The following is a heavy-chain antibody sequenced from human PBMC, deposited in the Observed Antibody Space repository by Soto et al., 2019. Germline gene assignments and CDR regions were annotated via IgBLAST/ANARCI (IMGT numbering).Heavy chain of an antibody. CDR1: GFSLSTSGMC. J-gene: IGHJ4*02. CDR2: IDWDDDK. D-gene: IGHD3-10*01. Sequence: SGPTLVNPTQTLTLTCTFSGFSLSTSGMCVSWIRQPPGKALEWLALIDWDDDKYYSTSLKTRLTISKDTSKNQVVLTMTNMDPVDTATYYCARILMGSSWFPARGYFDYWGQGTLVTVSS. CDR3: ARILMGSSWFPARGYFDY. V-gene: IGHV2-70*01.